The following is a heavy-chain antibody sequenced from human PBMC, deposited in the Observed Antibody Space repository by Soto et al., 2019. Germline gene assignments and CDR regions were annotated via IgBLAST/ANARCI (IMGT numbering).Heavy chain of an antibody. CDR1: GGSVNTAPYH. CDR3: ARDHHSYYHTSGYYPYFDF. Sequence: ASETLSLTCTVSGGSVNTAPYHWSWIRQSPRNGLEWIGNIYYTGSTNYNPSFESRVAISLDTSNDQFSLRLTSLTAADTAVYFCARDHHSYYHTSGYYPYFDFWGQGTLVTVSS. CDR2: IYYTGST. D-gene: IGHD3-22*01. J-gene: IGHJ4*02. V-gene: IGHV4-61*01.